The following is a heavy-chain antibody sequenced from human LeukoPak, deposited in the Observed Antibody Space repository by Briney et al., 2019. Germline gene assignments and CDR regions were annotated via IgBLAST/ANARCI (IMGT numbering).Heavy chain of an antibody. CDR2: IYSCGST. Sequence: PGGSLRLSCAASGFTVSSNYMSWVRQAPGKGLEWVSVIYSCGSTYYADSVKGRFTISRDNSKNTLYLQMNSLRAEDTAVYYCAREVQLERLGFGKEGSAFDYWGQGTLVTVSS. J-gene: IGHJ4*02. CDR3: AREVQLERLGFGKEGSAFDY. CDR1: GFTVSSNY. D-gene: IGHD1-1*01. V-gene: IGHV3-66*03.